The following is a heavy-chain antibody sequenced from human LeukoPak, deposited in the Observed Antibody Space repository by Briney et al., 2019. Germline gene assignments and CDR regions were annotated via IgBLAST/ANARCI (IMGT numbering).Heavy chain of an antibody. CDR1: GGSISSSIYY. Sequence: ETLSLTCTVSGGSISSSIYYWGWIRQSPGKGLEWVANIKQDGSEKYYVDSVKGRFTISRDNAKNSLYLQMNSLRAEDTAVYYCARDLGYYYDSSGPPFDYWGQGTLVTVSS. D-gene: IGHD3-22*01. CDR2: IKQDGSEK. CDR3: ARDLGYYYDSSGPPFDY. V-gene: IGHV3-7*01. J-gene: IGHJ4*02.